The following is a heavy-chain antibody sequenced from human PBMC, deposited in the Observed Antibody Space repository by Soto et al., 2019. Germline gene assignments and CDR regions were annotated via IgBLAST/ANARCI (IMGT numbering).Heavy chain of an antibody. CDR1: GGSISSYY. CDR3: AASAGYNWFDP. Sequence: PSQTLSLTCTVAGGSISSYYWSWIRQPPGKGLEWIGYIYYSGSTNYNPSLKSRVTISVDTSKNQFSLKLSSVTAADTALYYCAASAGYNWFDPWGQGTLVTVSS. D-gene: IGHD3-3*01. CDR2: IYYSGST. V-gene: IGHV4-59*08. J-gene: IGHJ5*02.